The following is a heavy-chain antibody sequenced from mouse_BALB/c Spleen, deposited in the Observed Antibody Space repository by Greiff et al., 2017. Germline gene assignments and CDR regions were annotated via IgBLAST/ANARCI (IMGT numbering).Heavy chain of an antibody. CDR3: ARNDLSNSFAY. D-gene: IGHD4-1*01. CDR2: ISDGGSYT. CDR1: GFTFSDYY. J-gene: IGHJ3*01. V-gene: IGHV5-4*02. Sequence: DVMLVESGGGLVKPGGSLKLSCAASGFTFSDYYMYWVRQTPEKRLEWVATISDGGSYTYYPDSVKGRFTISRDNAKNNLYLQMSSLKSEDTAMYYCARNDLSNSFAYWGQGTLVTVSA.